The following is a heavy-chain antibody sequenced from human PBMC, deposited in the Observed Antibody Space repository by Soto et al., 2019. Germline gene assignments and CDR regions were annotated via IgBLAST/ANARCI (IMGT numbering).Heavy chain of an antibody. V-gene: IGHV1-18*01. CDR2: ISGDNVNT. D-gene: IGHD6-13*01. J-gene: IGHJ6*02. CDR3: AREGQQPAQETYYYFYGMDV. Sequence: AAVKVSCKASGYNLTTYGISWVRQAPRQGLEWMGWISGDNVNTKSAQKIQGRITMTTDTSAGTAYMELRSLRSDDTAVYFCAREGQQPAQETYYYFYGMDVWGPGTTVTVSS. CDR1: GYNLTTYG.